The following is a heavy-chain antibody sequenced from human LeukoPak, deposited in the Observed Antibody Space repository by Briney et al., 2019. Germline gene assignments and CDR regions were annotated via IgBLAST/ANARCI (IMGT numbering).Heavy chain of an antibody. CDR2: FKSDGSST. Sequence: PGGSLRLSCAASGFTFSSYWXXWXXXAXGXGLVWVSRFKSDGSSTSYADSVKGRFTISRDNAKNTLYLQMNSLRAEDTAVYYCASGRWSDYLDYWGQGTLVTVSS. V-gene: IGHV3-74*01. CDR1: GFTFSSYW. D-gene: IGHD3-3*01. J-gene: IGHJ4*02. CDR3: ASGRWSDYLDY.